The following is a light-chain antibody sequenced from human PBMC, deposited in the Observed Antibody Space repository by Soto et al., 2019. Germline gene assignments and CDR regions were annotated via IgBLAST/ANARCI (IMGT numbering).Light chain of an antibody. J-gene: IGKJ1*01. CDR3: QQYNDWPPIT. CDR2: DTS. V-gene: IGKV3-15*01. Sequence: EVVMTQSPATLSVSPGERATLSCRASQSVSSKLAWYQQRPGQAPRLLIYDTSTRATGIPARFIGSGSGTDFTLTISSLQSEDFALYYCQQYNDWPPITFGQGTKVEI. CDR1: QSVSSK.